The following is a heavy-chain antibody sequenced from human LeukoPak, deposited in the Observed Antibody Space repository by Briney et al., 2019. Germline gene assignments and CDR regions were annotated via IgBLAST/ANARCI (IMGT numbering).Heavy chain of an antibody. V-gene: IGHV4-59*08. CDR1: GGSISSYY. Sequence: SETLSLTCTVSGGSISSYYWSWIRQPPGKGLEWIGYIYYSGSTNYNPSLKSRATISVDTSKNQFSLKLSSVTAADTAVYYCARRVAARLDYWGQGTLVTVSS. J-gene: IGHJ4*02. CDR3: ARRVAARLDY. D-gene: IGHD6-6*01. CDR2: IYYSGST.